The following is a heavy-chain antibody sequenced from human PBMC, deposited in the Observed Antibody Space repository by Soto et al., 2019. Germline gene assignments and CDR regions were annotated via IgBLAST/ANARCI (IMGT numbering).Heavy chain of an antibody. D-gene: IGHD1-20*01. V-gene: IGHV4-31*03. CDR2: IYYSGST. CDR3: ARLEITPSDYYYGMDV. J-gene: IGHJ6*02. Sequence: SETLSLTCTVSGGSISSGGYYWSWIRQHPGKGLEWIGYIYYSGSTYYNPSLKSRVTISVDTSKNQFSLKLSSVTAADTAVYYCARLEITPSDYYYGMDVWGQGTTVTVSS. CDR1: GGSISSGGYY.